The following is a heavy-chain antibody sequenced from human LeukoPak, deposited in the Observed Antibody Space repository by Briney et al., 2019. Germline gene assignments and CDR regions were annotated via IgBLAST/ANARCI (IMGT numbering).Heavy chain of an antibody. Sequence: GGSLRLSCAASGFTFSNYWISWVRQVPGKGLESVSYMSRSGDIIYYADSVKGRFTISRDNAKNSLYLQMNSLRAEDTAVYYCARDVYYGSGSPRLDYWGQGTLVTVSS. J-gene: IGHJ4*02. CDR1: GFTFSNYW. CDR3: ARDVYYGSGSPRLDY. V-gene: IGHV3-48*01. CDR2: MSRSGDII. D-gene: IGHD3-10*01.